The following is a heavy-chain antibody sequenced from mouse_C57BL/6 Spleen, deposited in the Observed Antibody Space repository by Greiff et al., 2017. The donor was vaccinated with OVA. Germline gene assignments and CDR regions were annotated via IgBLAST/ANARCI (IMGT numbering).Heavy chain of an antibody. J-gene: IGHJ1*03. CDR2: ISYDGSN. Sequence: EVKLMESGPGLVKPSQSLSLTCSVTGYSITSGYYWNWIRQFPGNKLEWMGYISYDGSNNYNPSLKNRISITRDTSKNQFFLKLNSVTTEDTATYYCAREGLLRSVFDVWGTGTTVTVSS. CDR1: GYSITSGYY. CDR3: AREGLLRSVFDV. V-gene: IGHV3-6*01. D-gene: IGHD1-1*01.